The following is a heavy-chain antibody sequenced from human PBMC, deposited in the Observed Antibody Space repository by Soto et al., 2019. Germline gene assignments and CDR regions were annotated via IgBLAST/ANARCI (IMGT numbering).Heavy chain of an antibody. CDR1: GFTFSSYA. Sequence: QVQLVESGGGVVQPGRSLRLSCAASGFTFSSYAMHWVRQAPGKGLEWVAVISYDGSNKYYADSVKGRFTISRDNSKNTLYLQMNSLRAEDTAVYYCLSLRGVSQTLDYWGQGTLVTVSS. CDR3: LSLRGVSQTLDY. D-gene: IGHD3-10*01. J-gene: IGHJ4*02. V-gene: IGHV3-30-3*01. CDR2: ISYDGSNK.